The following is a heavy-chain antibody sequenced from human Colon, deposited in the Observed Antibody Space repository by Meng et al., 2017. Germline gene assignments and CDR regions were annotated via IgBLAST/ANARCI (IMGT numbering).Heavy chain of an antibody. V-gene: IGHV3-23*01. CDR2: ISGSGGST. CDR1: GFTFSSYA. D-gene: IGHD3-10*01. J-gene: IGHJ3*02. CDR3: AKEGGLWLGELKDAFDI. Sequence: GGSLRLSCAASGFTFSSYAMSWVRQAPGKGQEWVSAISGSGGSTYYADSVKGRFTISRDNSKNTLYLQMNSLRAEDTAVYYCAKEGGLWLGELKDAFDIWGQGTMVTVSS.